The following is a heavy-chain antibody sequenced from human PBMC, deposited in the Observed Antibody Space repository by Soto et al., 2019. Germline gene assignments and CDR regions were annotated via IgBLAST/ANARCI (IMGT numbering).Heavy chain of an antibody. Sequence: HITLKESGPSLVKPTQNLTLTCTFSGFSLSNSGVGVGWIRQSPGEALEWLALIYLDDAKRYSPSLKSRLTITKDTSKNPVVLTMTNMDPVDTGTYFCAQRSPIYGCLAYWGNVDLVTVSS. D-gene: IGHD3-10*01. J-gene: IGHJ4*01. CDR3: AQRSPIYGCLAY. CDR2: IYLDDAK. CDR1: GFSLSNSGVG. V-gene: IGHV2-5*02.